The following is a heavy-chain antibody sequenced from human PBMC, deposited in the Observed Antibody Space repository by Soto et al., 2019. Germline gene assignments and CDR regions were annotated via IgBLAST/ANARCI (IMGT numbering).Heavy chain of an antibody. CDR1: GGSFSGYY. CDR3: ARDLPGSSSWYIGSYWFDP. Sequence: SETLSLTCAVYGGSFSGYYWSWIRQPPGKGLEWIGEINHSGSTNYNPSLKSRVTISVDTSKNQFSLKLSSVTAADTAVYYCARDLPGSSSWYIGSYWFDPWGQGTLVTVSS. V-gene: IGHV4-34*01. J-gene: IGHJ5*02. CDR2: INHSGST. D-gene: IGHD6-13*01.